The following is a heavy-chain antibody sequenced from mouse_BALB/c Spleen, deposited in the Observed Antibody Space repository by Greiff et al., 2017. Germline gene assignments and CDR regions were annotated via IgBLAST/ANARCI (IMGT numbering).Heavy chain of an antibody. D-gene: IGHD2-3*01. CDR3: ARRGDGYSFAY. CDR1: GYSITSDYA. CDR2: ISYSGST. V-gene: IGHV3-2*02. Sequence: EVKLVESGPGLVKPSQSLSLTCTVTGYSITSDYAWNWIRQFPGNKLEWMGYISYSGSTSYKPSLKSRISITRDTSKNQFFLQLNSVTTEDTATYYCARRGDGYSFAYWGQGTLVTVSA. J-gene: IGHJ3*01.